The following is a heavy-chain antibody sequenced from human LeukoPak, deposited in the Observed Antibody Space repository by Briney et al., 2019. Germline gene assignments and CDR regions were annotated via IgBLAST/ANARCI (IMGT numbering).Heavy chain of an antibody. CDR3: ARDFLQGTRGNTGGSFDY. D-gene: IGHD3-16*01. J-gene: IGHJ4*02. CDR1: GGSISSSNW. V-gene: IGHV4-4*02. CDR2: IYHSGTT. Sequence: SETLSLTCAVSGGSISSSNWWSWVRQPPGKGLEWIGEIYHSGTTYYNPSLKSRVTMSVDTSKNQFSLRLTSVTAADTAVYYCARDFLQGTRGNTGGSFDYWGQGTLVTVSS.